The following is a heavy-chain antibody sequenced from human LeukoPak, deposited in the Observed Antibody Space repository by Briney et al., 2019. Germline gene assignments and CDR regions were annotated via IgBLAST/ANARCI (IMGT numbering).Heavy chain of an antibody. CDR1: GFTFSSYS. CDR2: ISGSSSYI. CDR3: AKRSAAGTVGYFDY. V-gene: IGHV3-21*04. J-gene: IGHJ4*02. D-gene: IGHD6-13*01. Sequence: GGSLRLSCAASGFTFSSYSMNWVRQAPGKGLEWVSSISGSSSYIYCADSVKGRFTISRDNAKNSLYLQMHSLRAEDTALYYCAKRSAAGTVGYFDYWGQGTLVTVSS.